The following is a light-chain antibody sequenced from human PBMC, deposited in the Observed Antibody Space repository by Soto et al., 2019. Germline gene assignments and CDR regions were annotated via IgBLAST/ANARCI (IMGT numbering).Light chain of an antibody. CDR1: QGISSY. CDR3: QQLKSYPQT. Sequence: DIQLTQSPSCLSASVGDRVTMACRASQGISSYLAWYQKKPGKAPKLLMYAASTLQSGVPSRFSGSGSGTEFTLTISSLQPEDFATYYCQQLKSYPQTFGQGTKVDIK. V-gene: IGKV1-9*01. J-gene: IGKJ1*01. CDR2: AAS.